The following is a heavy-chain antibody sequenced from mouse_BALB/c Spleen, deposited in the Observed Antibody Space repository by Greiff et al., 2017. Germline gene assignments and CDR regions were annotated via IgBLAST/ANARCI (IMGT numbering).Heavy chain of an antibody. J-gene: IGHJ3*01. CDR3: VQGGGSSAWFAY. Sequence: QVQLQQSGPELVKPGASVKMSCKASGYTFTSYYIHWVKQRPGQGLEWIGWIYPGDGSTKYNEKFKGKTTLTADKSSSTAYMLLSSLTSEDSAIYFCVQGGGSSAWFAYWGQGTLVTVSA. CDR2: IYPGDGST. V-gene: IGHV1S56*01. D-gene: IGHD3-1*01. CDR1: GYTFTSYY.